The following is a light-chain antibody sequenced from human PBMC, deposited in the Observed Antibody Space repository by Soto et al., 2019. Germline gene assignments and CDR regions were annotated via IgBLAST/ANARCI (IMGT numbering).Light chain of an antibody. CDR1: QSVSSSY. Sequence: EVVLTQSPGTLSLSPGESATLSCRASQSVSSSYLAWYQHKPGQAPRLLIYGASSSATGIPDRFSGSGSGTDFALTISRLEPEDFAVYYCHHFGSSPYTFGQGTKLEIK. J-gene: IGKJ2*01. V-gene: IGKV3-20*01. CDR3: HHFGSSPYT. CDR2: GAS.